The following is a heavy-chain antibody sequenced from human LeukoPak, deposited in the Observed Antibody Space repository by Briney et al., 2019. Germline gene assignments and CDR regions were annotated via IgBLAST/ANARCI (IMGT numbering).Heavy chain of an antibody. CDR2: IYHSGST. V-gene: IGHV4-4*02. Sequence: PSETLSLTCAVSGGSISSSNWWSWVRQPPGKGLEWIGEIYHSGSTNYNPSLKSRVTISVDKSKNQFSLKLSSVTAADTAVYYCARRAHGVGYDAFDIWGQGTMVTVSS. J-gene: IGHJ3*02. CDR1: GGSISSSNW. D-gene: IGHD2-15*01. CDR3: ARRAHGVGYDAFDI.